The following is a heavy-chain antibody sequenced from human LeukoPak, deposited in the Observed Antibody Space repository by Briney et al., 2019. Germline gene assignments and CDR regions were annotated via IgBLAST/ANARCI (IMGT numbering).Heavy chain of an antibody. CDR3: ARGLSYYYYMDV. D-gene: IGHD3-16*02. CDR2: ISYDGSNK. Sequence: GGSLRLSCAASGVTSSAYSMNGGREAPGRGRGWGAVISYDGSNKYYADSVKCRFTTSRDNSKNTLYLQMNSLRAEDTAVYYCARGLSYYYYMDVWGKGTTVTVSS. J-gene: IGHJ6*03. V-gene: IGHV3-30*03. CDR1: GVTSSAYS.